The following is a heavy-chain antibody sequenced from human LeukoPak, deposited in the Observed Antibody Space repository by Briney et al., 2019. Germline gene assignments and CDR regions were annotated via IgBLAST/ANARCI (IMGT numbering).Heavy chain of an antibody. CDR2: MNAGNGNT. D-gene: IGHD2-15*01. CDR1: GYIFTDYA. V-gene: IGHV1-3*01. J-gene: IGHJ6*03. Sequence: ASVKVSCKASGYIFTDYAIHWLRQAPGQRPEWMGWMNAGNGNTKYSQKFQGRITLIRDTSAATAYMELSSLRHDDMAVYYCARGRGTSGSNRDFYYYYYMDVWGKGTTVTVSS. CDR3: ARGRGTSGSNRDFYYYYYMDV.